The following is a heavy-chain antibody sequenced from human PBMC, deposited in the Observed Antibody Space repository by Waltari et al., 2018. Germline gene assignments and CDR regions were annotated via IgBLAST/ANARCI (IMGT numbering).Heavy chain of an antibody. CDR2: IHHSGST. Sequence: QVQLQQGGAGLLKPSETLSLTCAVYGGSFSGYYWSWIRQPPGKGLEWIGEIHHSGSTNYNPSLKSRVTISVDTSKNQFSLKLSSVTAADTAVYYCARGLGGAPDYWGQGTLVTVSS. CDR1: GGSFSGYY. CDR3: ARGLGGAPDY. V-gene: IGHV4-34*01. D-gene: IGHD3-16*01. J-gene: IGHJ4*02.